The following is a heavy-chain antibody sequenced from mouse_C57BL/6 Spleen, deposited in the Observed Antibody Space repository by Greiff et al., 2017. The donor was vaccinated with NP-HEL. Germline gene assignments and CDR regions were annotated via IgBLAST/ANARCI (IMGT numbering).Heavy chain of an antibody. CDR3: TRSLGYAMDY. D-gene: IGHD3-3*01. Sequence: VKLQQSGAELVRPGASVTLSCKASGYTFTDYEMHWVKQTPVHGLEWIGAIDPETGGTAYNQKFKGKAILTADKSSSTAYMELRSLTSEDSAVYYCTRSLGYAMDYWGQGTSVTVSS. CDR2: IDPETGGT. V-gene: IGHV1-15*01. J-gene: IGHJ4*01. CDR1: GYTFTDYE.